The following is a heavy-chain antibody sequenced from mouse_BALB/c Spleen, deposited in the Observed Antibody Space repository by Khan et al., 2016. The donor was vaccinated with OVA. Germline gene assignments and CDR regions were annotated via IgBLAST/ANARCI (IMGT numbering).Heavy chain of an antibody. J-gene: IGHJ2*01. Sequence: EVQLQESGPGLVKPSQSLSLTCTVTGYSITSNYAWNWIRQFPGNKLEWMGYIRYSDSTSYNPSLKSRISITPDTSQNQFFLQLNSVTTEDTATYYCTRVNYYGYYANKWGQGTTLTVSS. CDR2: IRYSDST. V-gene: IGHV3-2*02. D-gene: IGHD1-2*01. CDR3: TRVNYYGYYANK. CDR1: GYSITSNYA.